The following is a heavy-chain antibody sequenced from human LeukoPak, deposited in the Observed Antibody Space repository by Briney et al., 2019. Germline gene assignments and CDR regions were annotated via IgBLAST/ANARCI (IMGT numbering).Heavy chain of an antibody. D-gene: IGHD1-26*01. CDR3: AKDALVGAPFDY. CDR1: GFTFSSYA. J-gene: IGHJ4*02. V-gene: IGHV3-23*01. CDR2: ISGSGGNT. Sequence: GGSLRLSCPASGFTFSSYAMSWVRQAPGKGLEWVSAISGSGGNTYYADSVKGRFTISRDNSKKTLYLQLNSLRAEDTAVYYCAKDALVGAPFDYWGQGALVTVSA.